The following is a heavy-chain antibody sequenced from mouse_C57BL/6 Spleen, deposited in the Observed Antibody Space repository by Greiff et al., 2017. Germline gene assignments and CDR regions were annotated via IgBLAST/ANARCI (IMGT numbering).Heavy chain of an antibody. D-gene: IGHD1-1*01. Sequence: VQLKESGAELVKPGASVNLSCTASGFNIKDYYMHWVKQRTEQGLEWIGRIDPDDGDTKYAPKFPGKATITADTSSNTAYLQLSSLTSEDTAVYYCARGDCSSSYYIDYWGQGTTLTVSS. CDR1: GFNIKDYY. J-gene: IGHJ2*01. CDR3: ARGDCSSSYYIDY. V-gene: IGHV14-2*01. CDR2: IDPDDGDT.